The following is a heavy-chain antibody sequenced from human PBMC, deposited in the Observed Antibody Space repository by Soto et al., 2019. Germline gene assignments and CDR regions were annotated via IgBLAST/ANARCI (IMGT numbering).Heavy chain of an antibody. CDR3: ARARVEGSKAGTKVLVFDY. CDR1: GGTFSSYA. Sequence: QVQLVQSGAEVKKPWSSVKVSCKASGGTFSSYAISWVRQAPGQGLEWMGGIIPIFGTANYAQKFQGRVTITADESTSTAYMELSSLRSEDTAVYYCARARVEGSKAGTKVLVFDYWGQGTLVTVSS. J-gene: IGHJ4*02. CDR2: IIPIFGTA. D-gene: IGHD1-1*01. V-gene: IGHV1-69*01.